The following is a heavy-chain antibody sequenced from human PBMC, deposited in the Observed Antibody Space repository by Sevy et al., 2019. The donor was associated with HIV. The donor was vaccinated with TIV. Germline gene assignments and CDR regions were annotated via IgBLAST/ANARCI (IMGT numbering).Heavy chain of an antibody. CDR2: TRYDGSTK. CDR3: AKDLTERYSTSSGDFDD. CDR1: GFTFIVYG. V-gene: IGHV3-30*02. D-gene: IGHD6-6*01. Sequence: GGSLRLSCAASGFTFIVYGMHWVRQAPGKGLQWVAFTRYDGSTKYYADSVKGRFTISRDNSKKTQYLQMNSLRVEDTAMYYCAKDLTERYSTSSGDFDDWGQGSPVTVSS. J-gene: IGHJ4*02.